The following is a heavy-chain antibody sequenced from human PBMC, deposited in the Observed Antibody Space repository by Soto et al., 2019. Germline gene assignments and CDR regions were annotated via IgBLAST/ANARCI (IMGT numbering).Heavy chain of an antibody. CDR3: ASGGPDPEDAVYALDI. CDR2: ISVSGAST. CDR1: GLTFSSYA. D-gene: IGHD3-16*01. Sequence: GGSLRLSCAASGLTFSSYAMSWVRQAPGKGLEWVSGISVSGASTFHADSVKGRFTISRDNSRNRLYLQMNSLRAEDTAVYYCASGGPDPEDAVYALDIGYQGTMVTVSS. J-gene: IGHJ3*02. V-gene: IGHV3-23*01.